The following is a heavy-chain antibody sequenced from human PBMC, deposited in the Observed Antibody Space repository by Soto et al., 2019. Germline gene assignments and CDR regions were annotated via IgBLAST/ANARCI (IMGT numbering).Heavy chain of an antibody. CDR3: ARRGRGLRGAFDV. CDR2: ISCNGLSQ. Sequence: QELLVESGGGVVQPGKSLRLSCAASGFTFSSFAMHWVRQAPGKGLEWVSVISCNGLSQFYPDSIRGRSTISRDNSKNTLYLQLDSLRPDDTAVYYCARRGRGLRGAFDVWGQGTEVSFS. D-gene: IGHD3-16*01. J-gene: IGHJ3*01. CDR1: GFTFSSFA. V-gene: IGHV3-30*03.